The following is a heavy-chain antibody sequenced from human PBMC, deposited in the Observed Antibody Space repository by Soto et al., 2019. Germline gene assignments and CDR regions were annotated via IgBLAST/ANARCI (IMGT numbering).Heavy chain of an antibody. J-gene: IGHJ6*02. Sequence: SETLSLTCTVSGGSISSYYCSWIRQPPFKGLEWIVYIYYSGSTNYNPSLKSRVTISVDTSKNQFSLKLSSVTAADTAVYYCARDQYCGGDCYNYGMDVWGQGTTVTVSS. D-gene: IGHD2-21*02. V-gene: IGHV4-59*01. CDR1: GGSISSYY. CDR2: IYYSGST. CDR3: ARDQYCGGDCYNYGMDV.